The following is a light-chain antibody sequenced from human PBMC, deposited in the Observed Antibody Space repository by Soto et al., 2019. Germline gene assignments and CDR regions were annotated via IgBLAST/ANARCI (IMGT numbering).Light chain of an antibody. Sequence: EIVLTQSPATLSLSPGERATLSCRASQSVRSYLAWYQQKPGQAPRLLIYDASDRATGIPARFSGSGSGTDFTLTINSLEPEDFAVYYCQQRSNWLTFGGGTRVEIK. CDR3: QQRSNWLT. V-gene: IGKV3-11*01. CDR2: DAS. CDR1: QSVRSY. J-gene: IGKJ4*01.